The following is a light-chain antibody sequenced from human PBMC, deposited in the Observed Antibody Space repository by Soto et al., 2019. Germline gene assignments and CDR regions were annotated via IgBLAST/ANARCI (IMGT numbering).Light chain of an antibody. CDR3: QSYDSSLSAYV. CDR1: SSNIGAGYD. CDR2: GNN. Sequence: QSVLTQPPSVSGDPGQRVTISCTGRSSNIGAGYDVHWYQQLPGTAPKLLIYGNNNRPSGVPDRFSGSKSGTSASLAITGLQAEDEADYYCQSYDSSLSAYVFGTGTKLTVL. J-gene: IGLJ1*01. V-gene: IGLV1-40*01.